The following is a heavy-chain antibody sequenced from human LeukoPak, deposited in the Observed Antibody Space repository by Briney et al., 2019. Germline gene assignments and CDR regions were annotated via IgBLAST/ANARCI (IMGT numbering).Heavy chain of an antibody. CDR3: ARGSSWYDNWFDP. V-gene: IGHV4-34*01. CDR1: GDSISYFY. CDR2: INHSGST. Sequence: SETLSLTCSVSGDSISYFYWSWIRQPPGKGLEWIGEINHSGSTNYNPSLKSRVTISVDTSKNQFSLKLSSVTAADTAVYYCARGSSWYDNWFDPWGQGTLVTVSS. D-gene: IGHD6-13*01. J-gene: IGHJ5*02.